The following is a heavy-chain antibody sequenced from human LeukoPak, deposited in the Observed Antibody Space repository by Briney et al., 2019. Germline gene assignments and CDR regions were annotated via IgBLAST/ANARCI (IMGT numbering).Heavy chain of an antibody. Sequence: PSETLSLTCNVSGVSISSSSDYWGWIRRPPGKGLEWVGSIYYSGNTYYNPSLKSRVTISVDTSKNQFSLILTSVTAADTAVYYCARQTGAGLFILPGGQGTLVTVSS. CDR3: ARQTGAGLFILP. D-gene: IGHD3-3*01. J-gene: IGHJ4*02. CDR1: GVSISSSSDY. CDR2: IYYSGNT. V-gene: IGHV4-39*01.